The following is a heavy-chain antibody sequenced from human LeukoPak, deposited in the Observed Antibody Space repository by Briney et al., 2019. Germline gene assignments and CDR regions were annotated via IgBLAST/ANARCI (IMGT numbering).Heavy chain of an antibody. J-gene: IGHJ3*02. CDR1: GYSISSGYY. V-gene: IGHV4-38-2*02. D-gene: IGHD6-13*01. CDR3: ARDLHSSSWFDAFDI. CDR2: IYHSGST. Sequence: SETLSLTCTVSGYSISSGYYWGWIRQPPGKGLEWIGSIYHSGSTYYNPSLKSRVTISVDTSKNQFSLKLSSVTAADTAVYYCARDLHSSSWFDAFDIWGQGTMVTVSS.